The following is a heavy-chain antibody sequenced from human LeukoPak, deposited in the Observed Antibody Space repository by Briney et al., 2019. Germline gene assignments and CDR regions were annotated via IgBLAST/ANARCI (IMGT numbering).Heavy chain of an antibody. CDR1: GFTFSSYS. CDR3: ATENGDYTFDY. J-gene: IGHJ4*02. Sequence: GGSLRLSCAASGFTFSSYSMNWVRQAPGKGLEWVSSISSSSSYIYYADSVKGRFTISRDNAKNSLYLQMNSLRAEDTALYYCATENGDYTFDYWGQGTLVTVSP. CDR2: ISSSSSYI. V-gene: IGHV3-21*01. D-gene: IGHD4-17*01.